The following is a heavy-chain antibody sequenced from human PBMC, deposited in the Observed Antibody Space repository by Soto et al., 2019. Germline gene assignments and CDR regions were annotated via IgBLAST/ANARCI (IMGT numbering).Heavy chain of an antibody. J-gene: IGHJ4*02. CDR1: GFSLSTSGEG. Sequence: QITLKESGPTLVKPTQTLTLTCTFSGFSLSTSGEGVGWIRQPPGKALEWLALIYWDDDKRYSPSLKRRLTITTDVSKNQVVLTLTNMDPVDTATYYCAHGSYYDSSRYYYLDYWGEGTLVTVSS. CDR3: AHGSYYDSSRYYYLDY. V-gene: IGHV2-5*02. CDR2: IYWDDDK. D-gene: IGHD3-22*01.